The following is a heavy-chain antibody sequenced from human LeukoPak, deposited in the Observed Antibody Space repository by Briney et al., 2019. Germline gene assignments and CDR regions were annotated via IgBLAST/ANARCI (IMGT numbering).Heavy chain of an antibody. V-gene: IGHV4-4*02. CDR2: VHLDGRT. J-gene: IGHJ4*02. D-gene: IGHD3-3*01. CDR1: GGSISGTNW. Sequence: SSETLSLTCGVSGGSISGTNWWTWVRQPPGKGLEWIGEVHLDGRTNYNPSLGSRLTMSVDLSENQVSLKLTSVTAADTAVYYCAREGGFYRPLDYSGQGTLVTVSS. CDR3: AREGGFYRPLDY.